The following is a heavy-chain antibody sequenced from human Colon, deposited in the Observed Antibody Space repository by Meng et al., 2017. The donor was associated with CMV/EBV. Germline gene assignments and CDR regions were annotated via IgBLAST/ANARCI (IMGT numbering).Heavy chain of an antibody. CDR3: ATGGAAQSATNRNHFDY. Sequence: SVKVSCKASGDTFHNYAINWVRQAPGQGLEWLGGIVPIVSRTNYAQKFQGRVTITSDKSTSTAYMELSSLRSEDTALYFCATGGAAQSATNRNHFDYWGQGTLVTVSS. V-gene: IGHV1-69*10. CDR2: IVPIVSRT. J-gene: IGHJ4*02. CDR1: GDTFHNYA. D-gene: IGHD1-26*01.